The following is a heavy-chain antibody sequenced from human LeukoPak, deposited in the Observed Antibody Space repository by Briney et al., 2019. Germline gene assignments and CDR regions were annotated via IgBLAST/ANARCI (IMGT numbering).Heavy chain of an antibody. V-gene: IGHV5-51*01. CDR2: IYPADSDT. D-gene: IGHD2-8*01. CDR3: ARTYAIPPFYLDS. Sequence: GESLKISCKGSGYSFPSYWIGWVRQMPGKGLEWMGIIYPADSDTRYSPSFQGQVTISADKSISTAYLQWSSLKASDTAIYYCARTYAIPPFYLDSWGQGALVTVSP. CDR1: GYSFPSYW. J-gene: IGHJ4*02.